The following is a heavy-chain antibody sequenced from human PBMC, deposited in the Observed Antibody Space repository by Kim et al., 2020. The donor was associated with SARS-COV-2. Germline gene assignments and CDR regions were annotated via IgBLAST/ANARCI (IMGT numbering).Heavy chain of an antibody. CDR3: AKDLTAGYSSSWYLRYYGMDV. V-gene: IGHV3-9*01. J-gene: IGHJ6*02. D-gene: IGHD6-13*01. Sequence: GGSLRLSCAASGFTFDDYAMHWVRQAPGKGLEWVSGISWNSGSIGYADSVKGRFTISRDNAKNSLYLQMNSLRAEDTALYYCAKDLTAGYSSSWYLRYYGMDVWGQGTTVTVSS. CDR1: GFTFDDYA. CDR2: ISWNSGSI.